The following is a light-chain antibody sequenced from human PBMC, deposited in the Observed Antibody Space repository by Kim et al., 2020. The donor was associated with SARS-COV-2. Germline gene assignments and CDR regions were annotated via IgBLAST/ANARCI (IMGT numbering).Light chain of an antibody. CDR1: RSNIGSNA. CDR3: AAWDDSLNGVI. J-gene: IGLJ2*01. V-gene: IGLV1-44*01. Sequence: GQRVTISCSGSRSNIGSNAVNWYQQLPGTAPKLLIYSKDHRPAGVPDRFSGSKSGTSASLAISGLQSEDEADYYCAAWDDSLNGVIFGGGTQLTVL. CDR2: SKD.